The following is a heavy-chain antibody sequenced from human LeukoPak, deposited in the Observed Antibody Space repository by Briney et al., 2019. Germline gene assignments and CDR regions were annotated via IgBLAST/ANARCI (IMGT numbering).Heavy chain of an antibody. CDR3: GGATYYFDY. Sequence: PSETLSLTCAVYGGSFSGYYWSWIRQPPGKGLEWIGEINHSGGTNYNPSLKSRVTISVDTSKNQFSLKLSSVTAADTAVYYCGGATYYFDYWGQGTLVTVSS. J-gene: IGHJ4*02. CDR2: INHSGGT. D-gene: IGHD3-16*01. CDR1: GGSFSGYY. V-gene: IGHV4-34*01.